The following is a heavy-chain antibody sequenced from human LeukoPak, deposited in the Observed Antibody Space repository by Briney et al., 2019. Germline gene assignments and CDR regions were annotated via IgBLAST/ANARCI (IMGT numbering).Heavy chain of an antibody. CDR2: VYTRGGT. D-gene: IGHD3-10*01. CDR1: GGSISSYY. Sequence: PSETLSLTCTVSGGSISSYYWSWLRQPAGKGLEWIGRVYTRGGTNYNPSLKGRVTMSVGTSKNQFSLKLNSVTAADTAVYYCARDAYYYGSGSHPFDPWGQGTLVTVSS. J-gene: IGHJ5*02. CDR3: ARDAYYYGSGSHPFDP. V-gene: IGHV4-4*07.